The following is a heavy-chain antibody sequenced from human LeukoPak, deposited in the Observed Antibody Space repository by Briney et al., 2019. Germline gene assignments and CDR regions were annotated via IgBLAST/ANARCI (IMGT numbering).Heavy chain of an antibody. Sequence: GGSLRLSCAASGFTFTNYWMSWVRQAPGKGLELVANIKQDRSEKYYVDSVKGRFTISRDNAKNSLYLQMNSLRAEDTAVYYCARDRYYDSSGIDYWGQGTLVTVSS. V-gene: IGHV3-7*01. D-gene: IGHD3-22*01. CDR3: ARDRYYDSSGIDY. CDR1: GFTFTNYW. J-gene: IGHJ4*02. CDR2: IKQDRSEK.